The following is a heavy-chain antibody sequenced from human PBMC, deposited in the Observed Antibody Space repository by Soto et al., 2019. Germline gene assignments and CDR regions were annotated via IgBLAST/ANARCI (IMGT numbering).Heavy chain of an antibody. J-gene: IGHJ4*02. Sequence: SGGSLRLSGAASGVTFRSDAMSWVRQAPGKGLEWVSAISGTGDSTYYADSVKGRFIISRDNSKNTLYLQIKSLRAEDTAVYYCAKDRDSSGYYYRNYWGQGTLVTVSS. CDR2: ISGTGDST. D-gene: IGHD3-22*01. CDR1: GVTFRSDA. V-gene: IGHV3-23*01. CDR3: AKDRDSSGYYYRNY.